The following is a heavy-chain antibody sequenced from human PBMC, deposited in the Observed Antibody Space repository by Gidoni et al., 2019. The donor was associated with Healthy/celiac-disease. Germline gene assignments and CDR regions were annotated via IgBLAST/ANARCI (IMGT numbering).Heavy chain of an antibody. J-gene: IGHJ2*01. D-gene: IGHD1-26*01. CDR3: ARHLEGREPQAWYFDL. CDR2: IYYSGYT. V-gene: IGHV4-39*01. CDR1: GCSISSSRSY. Sequence: QLQLQESGPGLVKPSETLSLTCTVSGCSISSSRSYWGWIRQPPGKGLEWIGSIYYSGYTYYNPSLKSRVTISVDTSKNQFSLKLNSVTAADTAVYYCARHLEGREPQAWYFDLWGRGTLVTVSS.